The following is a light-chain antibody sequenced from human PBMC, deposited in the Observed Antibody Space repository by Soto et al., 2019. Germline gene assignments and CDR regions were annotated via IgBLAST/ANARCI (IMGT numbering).Light chain of an antibody. V-gene: IGKV1-33*01. CDR2: DAS. CDR1: QDIRDY. CDR3: QQYDNAFT. Sequence: DIQMTQSPSSLSASVGDRVTITCQASQDIRDYLNWYQQKPGQAPKLLIYDASNLETGVPSRFSGSGSGTDFTFTISSLQPEDIATYYCQQYDNAFTFGQGTRLEIK. J-gene: IGKJ5*01.